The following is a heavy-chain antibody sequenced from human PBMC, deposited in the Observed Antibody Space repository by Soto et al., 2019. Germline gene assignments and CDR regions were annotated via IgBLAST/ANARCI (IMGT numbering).Heavy chain of an antibody. V-gene: IGHV3-23*01. Sequence: PGGSLRLSCAASGFTFSSYAMSWVRQAPGKGLEWVSAISGSGGSTYYADSVKGRFTISRDNSKNTLYLQMNSLRAEDTAVYYCASFPPRGFGGVISIRRYDYWGQGTLVTVSS. CDR1: GFTFSSYA. J-gene: IGHJ4*02. CDR3: ASFPPRGFGGVISIRRYDY. D-gene: IGHD3-16*01. CDR2: ISGSGGST.